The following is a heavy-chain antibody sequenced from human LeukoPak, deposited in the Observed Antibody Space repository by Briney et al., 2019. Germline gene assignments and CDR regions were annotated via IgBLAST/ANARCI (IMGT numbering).Heavy chain of an antibody. D-gene: IGHD2-15*01. J-gene: IGHJ6*03. CDR2: INPNSGGT. CDR1: GYTFSDYY. Sequence: ASVKVSCKASGYTFSDYYMHWVRQAPGQGLEWMGWINPNSGGTNYAQKFQGRVTMTRDTSISTAYMELRRLRSDDTAVYYCARGTPLSTLPYCYYYMDVWGKGTTVTVSS. CDR3: ARGTPLSTLPYCYYYMDV. V-gene: IGHV1-2*02.